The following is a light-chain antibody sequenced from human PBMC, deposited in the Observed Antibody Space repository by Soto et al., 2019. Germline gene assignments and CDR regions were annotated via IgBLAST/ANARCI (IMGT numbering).Light chain of an antibody. CDR2: DAS. J-gene: IGKJ4*01. V-gene: IGKV3-11*01. CDR1: QSVNSY. Sequence: EIVLTQSPATLSLSPGQRATLSCRASQSVNSYLAWYQQKPGQAPRLLMYDASNRATGIPPRFSGSGSGTDFTLTISSLEHEDFVIYYCQQRSNWPLTFGGGTKVEIK. CDR3: QQRSNWPLT.